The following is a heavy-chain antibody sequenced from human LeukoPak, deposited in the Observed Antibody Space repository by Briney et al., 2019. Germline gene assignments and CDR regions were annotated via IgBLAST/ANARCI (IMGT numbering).Heavy chain of an antibody. CDR3: ARGDSSSWYYFDY. Sequence: SQTLSLTCTVSGGSISSGGYYWSWIRQHPGKGLEWIGYIYYSGSTYYNPSLKSRVTISVDTSKNQFSLKLSSVTAADTAVYYCARGDSSSWYYFDYWGQGTLVTVSS. V-gene: IGHV4-31*03. CDR1: GGSISSGGYY. D-gene: IGHD6-13*01. J-gene: IGHJ4*02. CDR2: IYYSGST.